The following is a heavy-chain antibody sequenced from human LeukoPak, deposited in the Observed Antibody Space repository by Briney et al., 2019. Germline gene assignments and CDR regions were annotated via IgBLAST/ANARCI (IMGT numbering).Heavy chain of an antibody. J-gene: IGHJ4*02. D-gene: IGHD7-27*01. CDR1: GGTFSSYA. CDR2: IIPILGIA. CDR3: ARVTGDFYFDY. Sequence: SVKVSCKASGGTFSSYAISWVRQAPGQGLEWMGRIIPILGIANYAQKFQGRVTITADESTSTAYMELSSLRSEDTAVYYCARVTGDFYFDYWGQGTLVTVSS. V-gene: IGHV1-69*04.